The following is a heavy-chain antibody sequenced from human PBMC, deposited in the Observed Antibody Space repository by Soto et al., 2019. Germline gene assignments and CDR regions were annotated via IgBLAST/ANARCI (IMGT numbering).Heavy chain of an antibody. Sequence: ASVKVSCKASGYTFTSYGISWVRQAPGQGLEWMGWINPNNGGTNYAQKLQGRVTITADESTSTAYMELSSLRSEDTAVYYCARCYYDSSGYYYAFDIWGQGTMVTVSS. CDR1: GYTFTSYG. D-gene: IGHD3-22*01. CDR2: INPNNGGT. J-gene: IGHJ3*02. CDR3: ARCYYDSSGYYYAFDI. V-gene: IGHV1-18*01.